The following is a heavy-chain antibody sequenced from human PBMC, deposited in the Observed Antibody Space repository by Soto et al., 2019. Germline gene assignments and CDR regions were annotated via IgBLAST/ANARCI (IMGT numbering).Heavy chain of an antibody. CDR2: IYATGTT. J-gene: IGHJ4*02. Sequence: PSETLSLTCTVSGASIGSFYWSWIRKSAGKGLEWIGRIYATGTTDYNPSLKSRVMMSVDTSKKQFSLRLTSVTAADTAVYYCASRYLYWGQGLLVTVSS. CDR3: ASRYLY. V-gene: IGHV4-4*07. CDR1: GASIGSFY. D-gene: IGHD3-16*02.